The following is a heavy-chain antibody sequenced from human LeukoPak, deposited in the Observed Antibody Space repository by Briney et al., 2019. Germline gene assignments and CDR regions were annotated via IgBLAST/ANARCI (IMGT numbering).Heavy chain of an antibody. D-gene: IGHD3-22*01. J-gene: IGHJ4*02. Sequence: SETLSLTCTVSGGSISSSGYYWGWIPQPPGKGLEWIGNIYYSGSTYYNPSLKSRVTISVDTSETQFSLKLRSVTAADTAVYYCARHQGYDYDRSGYYAMDYWGQGTLVTVSS. CDR2: IYYSGST. CDR1: GGSISSSGYY. CDR3: ARHQGYDYDRSGYYAMDY. V-gene: IGHV4-39*01.